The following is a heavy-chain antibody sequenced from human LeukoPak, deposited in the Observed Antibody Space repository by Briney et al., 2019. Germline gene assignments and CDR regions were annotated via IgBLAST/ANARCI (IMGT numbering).Heavy chain of an antibody. Sequence: SVKVSCKASGGTFKSYAINWVRQAPGQGLEWMGRIIPMLDIVNYAQNFQGRVTITADRSTSTAYMELSSLRSEDTAVYYCARVVNSGYGVVDYWGQGTLVTVSS. V-gene: IGHV1-69*04. D-gene: IGHD5-12*01. J-gene: IGHJ4*02. CDR2: IIPMLDIV. CDR1: GGTFKSYA. CDR3: ARVVNSGYGVVDY.